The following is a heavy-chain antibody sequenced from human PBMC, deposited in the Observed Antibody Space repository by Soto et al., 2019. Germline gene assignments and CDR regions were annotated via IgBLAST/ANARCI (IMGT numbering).Heavy chain of an antibody. V-gene: IGHV4-34*01. CDR1: GGYFSGYY. CDR2: INHSGST. J-gene: IGHJ4*02. D-gene: IGHD3-22*01. Sequence: SETLSLTCAVDGGYFSGYYWSWIRQNTGKGLEWIGEINHSGSTNYNPSLKSRVTISVDTSKNQFSLKLSSVTAADTAVYYCARASFYDSSGCLDYWGQGTLVTVSS. CDR3: ARASFYDSSGCLDY.